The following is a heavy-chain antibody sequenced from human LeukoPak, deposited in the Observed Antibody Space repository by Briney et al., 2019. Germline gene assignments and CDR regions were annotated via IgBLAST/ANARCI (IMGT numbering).Heavy chain of an antibody. Sequence: GGSLRLSCAASGFTFSSYAMSWVRQAPGKGLEWVSAISGSGGSTYCADSVKGRFTISRDNSKNTLYLQMNSLRAEDTAVYYCAKGSGDGGNPNWGQGTLVTVSS. J-gene: IGHJ4*02. CDR1: GFTFSSYA. CDR3: AKGSGDGGNPN. CDR2: ISGSGGST. D-gene: IGHD4-23*01. V-gene: IGHV3-23*01.